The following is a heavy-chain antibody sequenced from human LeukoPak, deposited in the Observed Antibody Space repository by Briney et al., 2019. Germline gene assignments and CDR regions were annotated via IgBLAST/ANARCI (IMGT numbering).Heavy chain of an antibody. D-gene: IGHD3-16*01. CDR3: ARPAAGLGGFDY. Sequence: GESLKISCRGSGYSFTAHWIAWVRQMPGKGLEWMATIYTGDSATTYSPSFQGQVTISADKSITTAYLQWSSLKASDTAMYYCARPAAGLGGFDYWGQGTLVTVSS. CDR2: IYTGDSAT. J-gene: IGHJ4*02. CDR1: GYSFTAHW. V-gene: IGHV5-51*01.